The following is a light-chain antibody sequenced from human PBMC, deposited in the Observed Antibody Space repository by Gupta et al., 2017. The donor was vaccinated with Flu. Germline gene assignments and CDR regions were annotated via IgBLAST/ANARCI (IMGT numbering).Light chain of an antibody. CDR2: DAS. V-gene: IGKV1-33*01. J-gene: IGKJ2*03. Sequence: DIQMTQSPSSLSASVGYRVTITCQASQDISNYLNWYQQKPGKAPKFLIYDASNLETGVPSRFSGSGAGTDFTFTISSQQHEDIATYYCQQYDNLPYSFGQGTKLEIK. CDR1: QDISNY. CDR3: QQYDNLPYS.